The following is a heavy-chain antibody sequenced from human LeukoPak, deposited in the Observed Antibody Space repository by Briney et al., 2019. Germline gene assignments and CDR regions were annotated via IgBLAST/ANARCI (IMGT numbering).Heavy chain of an antibody. CDR1: GGTFSSYA. CDR3: AREGNYYYMDV. Sequence: VASVTVSCKASGGTFSSYAISWVRQAPGQGLEWMGGIIPIFGTANYAQKFQGRVTITADESTSTAYMELSSLRSEDTAVYYCAREGNYYYMDVWGKGTTVTVSS. V-gene: IGHV1-69*13. D-gene: IGHD3-10*01. J-gene: IGHJ6*03. CDR2: IIPIFGTA.